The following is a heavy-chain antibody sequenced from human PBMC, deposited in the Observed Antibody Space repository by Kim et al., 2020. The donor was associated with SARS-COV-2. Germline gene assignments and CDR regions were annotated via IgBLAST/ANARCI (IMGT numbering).Heavy chain of an antibody. Sequence: SETLSLTCSVSGGSIRSGGKFWTWIRQHPAKGLEWIGYISYSGNPHYSPSLRSRVSISLQTSENQFSLELTSVTAADTAVYYCARGQPLVYWGQGILVTVSS. V-gene: IGHV4-31*03. D-gene: IGHD2-2*01. CDR3: ARGQPLVY. CDR1: GGSIRSGGKF. J-gene: IGHJ4*02. CDR2: ISYSGNP.